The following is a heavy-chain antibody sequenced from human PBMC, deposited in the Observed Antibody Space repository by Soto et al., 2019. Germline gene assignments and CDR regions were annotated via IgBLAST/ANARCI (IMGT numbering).Heavy chain of an antibody. D-gene: IGHD4-17*01. J-gene: IGHJ6*02. Sequence: ASVTVSCKASGYTFTSYGISWVRQAPGQGLEWMGWISANNGNTSYAQKLQGRVTMTRDTSTSTVYMELSSLRSEDTAVYYCARVDYGDLYYGMDVWGQGTTVTVSS. V-gene: IGHV1-18*01. CDR3: ARVDYGDLYYGMDV. CDR2: ISANNGNT. CDR1: GYTFTSYG.